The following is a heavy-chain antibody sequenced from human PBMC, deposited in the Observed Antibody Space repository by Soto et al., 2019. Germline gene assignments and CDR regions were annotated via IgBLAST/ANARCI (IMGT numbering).Heavy chain of an antibody. CDR1: GFTVSSNY. Sequence: GGSLRLSCAASGFTVSSNYMSWVRQAPGKGLEWVSVIYSGGSTYYADSVKGGFTISRDNSKNTLYLQMNSLRAEDTAVYYCARESRFYYYYMDVWGKGTTVTVSS. CDR3: ARESRFYYYYMDV. V-gene: IGHV3-66*01. CDR2: IYSGGST. J-gene: IGHJ6*03.